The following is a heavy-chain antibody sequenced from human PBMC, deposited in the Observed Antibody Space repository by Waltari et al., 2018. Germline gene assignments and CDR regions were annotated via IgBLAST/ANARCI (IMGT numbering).Heavy chain of an antibody. J-gene: IGHJ4*02. D-gene: IGHD3-10*01. CDR2: IYYSGST. Sequence: QLQLQESGPGLVQPSETLSLTCTVSGGSISSSSYYWGWIRQPPGKGLEWIGSIYYSGSTYYNPSLKSRVTISVDTSKNQFSLKLSSVTAADTAVYYCARSGARGPFDYWGQGTLVTVSS. CDR1: GGSISSSSYY. V-gene: IGHV4-39*07. CDR3: ARSGARGPFDY.